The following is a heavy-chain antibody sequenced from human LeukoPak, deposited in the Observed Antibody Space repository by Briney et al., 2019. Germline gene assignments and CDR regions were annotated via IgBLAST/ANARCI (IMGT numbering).Heavy chain of an antibody. Sequence: GESLKISCKASGYNFTSFWIGWVRRMSGKGLEWMGIIYPDDSNPRNSPSFQGQVTISADKFITTAYLHWSSLKASDTAIYYCVRSQWGNSGNYFFDYWGQGTLVTVSS. CDR2: IYPDDSNP. J-gene: IGHJ4*02. D-gene: IGHD3-22*01. CDR3: VRSQWGNSGNYFFDY. V-gene: IGHV5-51*01. CDR1: GYNFTSFW.